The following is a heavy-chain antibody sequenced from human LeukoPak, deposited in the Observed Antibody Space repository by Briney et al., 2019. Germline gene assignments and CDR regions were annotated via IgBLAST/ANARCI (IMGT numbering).Heavy chain of an antibody. CDR1: GGSISSYY. CDR3: AREPGTIVVVTANSEPDAFDT. V-gene: IGHV4-4*07. J-gene: IGHJ3*02. CDR2: IYTSGST. Sequence: SETLSLTCTVSGGSISSYYWSWIRQPAGKGLEWIGRIYTSGSTNYNPSLKSRVTMSVDTSKNQFSLKLSSVTAADTAVYYCAREPGTIVVVTANSEPDAFDTWGQGTMVTVSS. D-gene: IGHD2-21*02.